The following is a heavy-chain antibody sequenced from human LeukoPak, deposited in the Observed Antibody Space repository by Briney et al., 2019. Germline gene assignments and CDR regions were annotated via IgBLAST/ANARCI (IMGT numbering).Heavy chain of an antibody. CDR1: GGSISSGSYY. Sequence: SETLSLTCTVSGGSISSGSYYWSWIRQPAGKGLEWIGRIYTSGSTNYNPSLKSRVTISVDTSKNQFSLKLSSVTAADTAVYYCARTLLGYCSSTSCYWIDAFDIWGQGTMVTVSS. CDR2: IYTSGST. J-gene: IGHJ3*02. V-gene: IGHV4-61*02. D-gene: IGHD2-2*01. CDR3: ARTLLGYCSSTSCYWIDAFDI.